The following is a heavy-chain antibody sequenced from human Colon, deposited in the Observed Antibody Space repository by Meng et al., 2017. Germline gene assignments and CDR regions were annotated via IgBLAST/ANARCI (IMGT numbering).Heavy chain of an antibody. CDR2: ISQSGTT. CDR3: VRQGMTSYSWGY. V-gene: IGHV4-4*02. Sequence: QLQDSCPEPVQPSGTLSLPCAVSSGSISSSNWWSWVRQPPGKGLEWIGEISQSGTTYYTPSLKSRVTITGDWSKNQFSLNLNSVTAADTALYYCVRQGMTSYSWGYWGQGTLVTVSS. D-gene: IGHD3-9*01. CDR1: SGSISSSNW. J-gene: IGHJ4*02.